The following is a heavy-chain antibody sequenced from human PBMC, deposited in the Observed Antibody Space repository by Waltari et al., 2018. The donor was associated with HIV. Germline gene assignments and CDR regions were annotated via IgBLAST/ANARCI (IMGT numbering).Heavy chain of an antibody. CDR1: GFTFDDYA. Sequence: EVHLVESGGGLVQPGRSLRLSCAASGFTFDDYAMPWVRQTPGKGLELVSGISWNSGSICYADSVKGRFTIARDNAKNSLFLQMNSLRPEDTAFYYCAKGPTLTSPPTYFNYWGQGTLVTVSS. V-gene: IGHV3-9*01. CDR3: AKGPTLTSPPTYFNY. D-gene: IGHD2-2*01. J-gene: IGHJ4*02. CDR2: ISWNSGSI.